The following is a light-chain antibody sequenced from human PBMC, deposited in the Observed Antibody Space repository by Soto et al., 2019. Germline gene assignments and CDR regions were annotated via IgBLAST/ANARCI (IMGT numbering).Light chain of an antibody. CDR1: SSDVGSYNR. V-gene: IGLV2-18*02. CDR2: EVS. CDR3: SSYTSSSTWV. Sequence: QSVLTQPPSVSGSPGQSVTISCTGTSSDVGSYNRVSWYQQPPGTAPKLMIHEVSKRPSGVPDRFSGSKSGNTASLTISGLQAEDEADYYCSSYTSSSTWVFGGGTKLTVL. J-gene: IGLJ3*02.